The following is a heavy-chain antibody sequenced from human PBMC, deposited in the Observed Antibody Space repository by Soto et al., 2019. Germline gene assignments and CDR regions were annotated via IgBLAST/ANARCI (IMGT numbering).Heavy chain of an antibody. D-gene: IGHD6-19*01. CDR1: GYTFTSYA. J-gene: IGHJ4*02. V-gene: IGHV1-3*01. Sequence: ASVKVSCKASGYTFTSYAMHWVRQAPGQRLEWMGWINAGNGNTKYSQKFQGRVTITRDTSASTAYMELSSLRSEDTAVYYCARERRGSAEARQIYSSGWSYWGQGTLVTVSS. CDR2: INAGNGNT. CDR3: ARERRGSAEARQIYSSGWSY.